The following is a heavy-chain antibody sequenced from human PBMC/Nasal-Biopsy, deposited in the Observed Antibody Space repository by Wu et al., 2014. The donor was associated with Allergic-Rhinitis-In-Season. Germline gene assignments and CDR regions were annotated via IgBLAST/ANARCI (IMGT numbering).Heavy chain of an antibody. V-gene: IGHV3-33*01. CDR1: GFTFSSYG. D-gene: IGHD2-21*02. Sequence: LRLSCAASGFTFSSYGMHWVRQAPGKGLEWVAVIWYDGSNKYYADSVKGRFTISRDNSKNTLYLQMNSLRAEDTAVYYCARDLDAYCGGDCRDDAFDIWGQGTMVTVSS. CDR3: ARDLDAYCGGDCRDDAFDI. CDR2: IWYDGSNK. J-gene: IGHJ3*02.